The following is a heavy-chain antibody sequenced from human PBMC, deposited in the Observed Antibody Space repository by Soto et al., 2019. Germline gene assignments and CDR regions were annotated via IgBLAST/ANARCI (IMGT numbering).Heavy chain of an antibody. J-gene: IGHJ4*02. Sequence: PWGSLRLSCAASGFTFSSYAMSWVRQAPGKGLEWVSAISGSGGSTYYADSVKGRFTISRDNSKNTLYLQMNSLRAEDTAVYYCAKDCSGSCYSYSPYWGQGTLVPVSS. CDR2: ISGSGGST. D-gene: IGHD2-15*01. CDR3: AKDCSGSCYSYSPY. V-gene: IGHV3-23*01. CDR1: GFTFSSYA.